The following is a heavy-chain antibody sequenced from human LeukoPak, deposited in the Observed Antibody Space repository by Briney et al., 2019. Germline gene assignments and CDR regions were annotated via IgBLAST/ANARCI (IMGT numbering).Heavy chain of an antibody. Sequence: ASVKVSCKASGGTFSSYAISWVRQAPGQGLEWMGRIIPIFGTANYAQKFQGRVTITTDESTSTAYMELSSLRSEDTAVYYCARDRHPHCYDSSGYTNAFDIWGQGTMVTVSS. CDR3: ARDRHPHCYDSSGYTNAFDI. D-gene: IGHD3-22*01. V-gene: IGHV1-69*05. CDR2: IIPIFGTA. J-gene: IGHJ3*02. CDR1: GGTFSSYA.